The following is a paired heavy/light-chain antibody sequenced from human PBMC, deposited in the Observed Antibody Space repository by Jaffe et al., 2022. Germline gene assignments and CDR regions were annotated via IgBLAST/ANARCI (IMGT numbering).Heavy chain of an antibody. D-gene: IGHD2-21*02. Sequence: EVQLVQSGAEVKKPGESLKISCKGSGYSFTSYWIGWVRQMPGKGLEWMGIIYPGDSDTRYSPSFQGQVTISADKSISTAYLQWSSLKASDTAMYYCVVSPLLAYCGGDCYSDDAFDIWGQGTMVTVSS. J-gene: IGHJ3*02. CDR2: IYPGDSDT. CDR3: VVSPLLAYCGGDCYSDDAFDI. CDR1: GYSFTSYW. V-gene: IGHV5-51*03.
Light chain of an antibody. J-gene: IGKJ2*01. CDR3: MQALQTPPMYT. CDR1: QSLLHSNGYNY. CDR2: LGS. Sequence: DIVMTQSPLSLPVTPGEPASISCRSSQSLLHSNGYNYLDWYLQKPGQSPQLLIYLGSNRASGVPDRFSGSGSGTDFTLKISRVEAEDVGVYYCMQALQTPPMYTFGQGTKLEIK. V-gene: IGKV2-28*01.